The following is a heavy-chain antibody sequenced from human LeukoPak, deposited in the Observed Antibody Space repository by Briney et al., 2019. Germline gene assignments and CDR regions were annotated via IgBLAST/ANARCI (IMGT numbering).Heavy chain of an antibody. J-gene: IGHJ4*02. D-gene: IGHD3-22*01. CDR2: INPSGGST. CDR3: ARELRGDSSGYPLDY. CDR1: GYTFTSYY. Sequence: ASVKVSCKASGYTFTSYYMHWVRQAPGQGLEWMGIINPSGGSTSYAQKFQGRVTMTRDTSTSTVYMELSSLRSEDTAVYYCARELRGDSSGYPLDYWGQGTLVTVSS. V-gene: IGHV1-46*01.